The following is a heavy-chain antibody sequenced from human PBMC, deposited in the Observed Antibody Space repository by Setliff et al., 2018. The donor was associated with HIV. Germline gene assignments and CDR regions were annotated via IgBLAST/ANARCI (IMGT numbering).Heavy chain of an antibody. CDR2: FYHSGST. V-gene: IGHV4-38-2*01. D-gene: IGHD3-3*01. J-gene: IGHJ4*02. CDR1: GYSISSGYY. Sequence: PSETLSLTCAVSGYSISSGYYWGWVRQPPEKGLEWIGRFYHSGSTYYNPSLKSRVTISVDTSKNQFSLKLSSVTAADTAVYYCARAPITIFGVIIIPVYFDYWGQGTLVTVSS. CDR3: ARAPITIFGVIIIPVYFDY.